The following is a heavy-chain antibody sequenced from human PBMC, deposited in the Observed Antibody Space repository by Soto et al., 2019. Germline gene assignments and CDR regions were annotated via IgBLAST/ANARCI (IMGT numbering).Heavy chain of an antibody. CDR3: ARVPYPDYQLLLYFDD. D-gene: IGHD2-2*01. CDR2: INPSGGST. V-gene: IGHV1-46*03. CDR1: GYTFTSYY. J-gene: IGHJ4*02. Sequence: GASVKVSCKASGYTFTSYYMHWVRQAPGQGLEWMGIINPSGGSTSYAQKFQGRVTMTRDTSTSTVYMELSSLRSEDTAVYYCARVPYPDYQLLLYFDDWGQGTLVTVSS.